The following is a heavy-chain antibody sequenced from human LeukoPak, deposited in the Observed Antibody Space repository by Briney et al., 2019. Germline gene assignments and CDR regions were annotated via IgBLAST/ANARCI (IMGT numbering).Heavy chain of an antibody. CDR1: GFTFDDYA. CDR2: ISWNSGSI. V-gene: IGHV3-9*01. CDR3: ARATRGSGFDY. J-gene: IGHJ4*02. Sequence: GRSLRLSCAASGFTFDDYAMHWVRQAPGKGLEWVSGISWNSGSIGYADSVKGRFTISRDNAKNSLYLQMNSLRAEDTALYYCARATRGSGFDYWGQGTLVTVSS. D-gene: IGHD5-24*01.